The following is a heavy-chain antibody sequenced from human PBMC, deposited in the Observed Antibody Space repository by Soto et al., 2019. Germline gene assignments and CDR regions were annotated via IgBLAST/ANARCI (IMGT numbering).Heavy chain of an antibody. CDR1: GDSVSGNSAA. D-gene: IGHD3-16*01. J-gene: IGHJ4*02. CDR2: TYYRSRWYN. V-gene: IGHV6-1*01. CDR3: ARELPYYVSSDSYLDY. Sequence: PSQTLSLTCAISGDSVSGNSAAWNWIRQSPSRGLEWLGRTYYRSRWYNDYAVSVKSRITVTPDKSKNQFSLHLNSVTPEDTAVYYCARELPYYVSSDSYLDYWGQGALVTVSS.